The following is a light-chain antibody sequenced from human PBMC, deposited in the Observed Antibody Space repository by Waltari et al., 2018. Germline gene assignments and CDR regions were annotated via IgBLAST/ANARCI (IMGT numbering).Light chain of an antibody. V-gene: IGKV3-15*01. J-gene: IGKJ2*01. CDR3: QHYHQWPPYT. CDR1: QTISYN. Sequence: EIVLTQSPSTLSVSPGERAILSCRASQTISYNLAGYQQRPGQPPRLLIYGAPARAAAIPVRFSGSGSGTEFTLTISGLQSEDFAVYYCQHYHQWPPYTFGQGTKVE. CDR2: GAP.